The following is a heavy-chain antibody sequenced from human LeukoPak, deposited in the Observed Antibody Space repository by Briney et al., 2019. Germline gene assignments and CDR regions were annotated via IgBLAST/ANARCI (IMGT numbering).Heavy chain of an antibody. CDR3: ARGQYSGSYYHYYYYMDV. D-gene: IGHD1-26*01. J-gene: IGHJ6*03. CDR2: ISGSGGST. Sequence: GGSLRLSCAASGFTFSSYAMSWVRQAPGKGLEWVPAISGSGGSTYYADSVKGRFTISRDNSKNTLYLQMNSLRAEDTAVYYCARGQYSGSYYHYYYYMDVWGKGTTVTVSS. CDR1: GFTFSSYA. V-gene: IGHV3-23*01.